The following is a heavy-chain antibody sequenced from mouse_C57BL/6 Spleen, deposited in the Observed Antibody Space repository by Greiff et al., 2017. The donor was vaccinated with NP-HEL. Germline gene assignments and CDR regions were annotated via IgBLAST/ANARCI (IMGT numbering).Heavy chain of an antibody. D-gene: IGHD3-2*02. CDR1: GYAFSSSW. CDR2: IYPGDGDT. V-gene: IGHV1-82*01. Sequence: QVQLKQSGPELVKPGASVKISCKASGYAFSSSWMNWVKQRPGKGLEWIGRIYPGDGDTNYNGKFKGKATLTADKSSSTAYMQLSSLTSEDSAVYFCARGAQATRYFDVWGTGTTVTVSS. J-gene: IGHJ1*03. CDR3: ARGAQATRYFDV.